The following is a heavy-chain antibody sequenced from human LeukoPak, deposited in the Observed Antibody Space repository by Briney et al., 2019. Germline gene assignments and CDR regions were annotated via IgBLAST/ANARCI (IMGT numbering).Heavy chain of an antibody. CDR2: IYYSGST. CDR1: GGSISSGDYY. V-gene: IGHV4-30-4*08. CDR3: ARYSDYYDSSGYPHLDY. Sequence: SETLCLTCTVSGGSISSGDYYWSWIRQPPGKGLEWIGYIYYSGSTYYNPSLKSRVTISLDTSKNQFSLKLSSVTAADTAVYYCARYSDYYDSSGYPHLDYWGQGTLVTVSS. D-gene: IGHD3-22*01. J-gene: IGHJ4*02.